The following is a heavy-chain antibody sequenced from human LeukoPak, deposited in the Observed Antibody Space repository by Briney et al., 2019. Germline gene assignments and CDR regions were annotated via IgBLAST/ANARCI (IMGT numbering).Heavy chain of an antibody. CDR2: IYYSGST. J-gene: IGHJ5*02. Sequence: PSETLSLTCTVSGGSISSYYWSWLRQPPGKGLEWIGYIYYSGSTNYNPSLKSRVTISVDTSKNQFSLKLSSVTAADTAVYYCATGRWGSSWYRGFDPWGQGTLVTVSS. CDR3: ATGRWGSSWYRGFDP. V-gene: IGHV4-59*08. CDR1: GGSISSYY. D-gene: IGHD6-13*01.